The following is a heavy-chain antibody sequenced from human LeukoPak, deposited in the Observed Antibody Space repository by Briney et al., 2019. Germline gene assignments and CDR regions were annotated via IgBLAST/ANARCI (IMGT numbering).Heavy chain of an antibody. CDR1: GGSISSSSYY. V-gene: IGHV4-39*07. CDR3: SSGYYELDAFDI. CDR2: IYYSGST. D-gene: IGHD3-22*01. J-gene: IGHJ3*02. Sequence: SETLSLTCTVSGGSISSSSYYWGWIRQPPGKGLEWIGSIYYSGSTYYNPSLKSRVTISVDTSKNQFSLKLSSVTAADTAVYYCSSGYYELDAFDIWGQGTMVTVSS.